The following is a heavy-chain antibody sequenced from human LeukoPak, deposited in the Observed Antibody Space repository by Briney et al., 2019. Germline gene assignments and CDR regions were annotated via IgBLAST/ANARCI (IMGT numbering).Heavy chain of an antibody. J-gene: IGHJ3*02. CDR3: ARPRRDIAAGAFDI. CDR2: IYYSGST. CDR1: GGSISSYY. D-gene: IGHD6-25*01. V-gene: IGHV4-59*01. Sequence: PSETLSLTCTVSGGSISSYYWSWIRQPPGKGLEWIGYIYYSGSTNYNPSLKSRVTISVDTSKNQFSLKLSSVTAADTAVYYCARPRRDIAAGAFDIWGQGTMVTVSS.